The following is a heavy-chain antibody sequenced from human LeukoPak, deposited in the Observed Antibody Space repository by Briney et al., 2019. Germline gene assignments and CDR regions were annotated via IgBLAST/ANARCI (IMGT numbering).Heavy chain of an antibody. CDR2: ISYDGTNK. J-gene: IGHJ4*02. V-gene: IGHV3-30-3*01. CDR1: GFAFSSYT. CDR3: ARDQNRFVPAEYTPFDY. D-gene: IGHD2-2*01. Sequence: GGSLRLSCAASGFAFSSYTMSWVRQAPGKGLEWVAVISYDGTNKYYADSVKGRFTISRDNSKNTLYLQMNSLRVEDTAVYYCARDQNRFVPAEYTPFDYWGQGTLVTASS.